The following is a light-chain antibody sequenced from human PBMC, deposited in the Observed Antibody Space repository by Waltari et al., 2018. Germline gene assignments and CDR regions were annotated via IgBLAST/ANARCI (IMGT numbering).Light chain of an antibody. CDR1: QTLSSY. J-gene: IGKJ2*03. V-gene: IGKV3-11*01. CDR2: DAS. CDR3: QQRASWPPRYS. Sequence: DIVLTQSPATLSLSPGDRANLSCRASQTLSSYVSWYQQRPGQAPRLFIYDASKRATGIPARFSGSGSGADFTLTISDLEPEDSAVYYCQQRASWPPRYSFGQGTKLEIK.